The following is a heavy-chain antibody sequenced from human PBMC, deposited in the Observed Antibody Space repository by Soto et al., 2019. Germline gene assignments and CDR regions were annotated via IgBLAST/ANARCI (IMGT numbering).Heavy chain of an antibody. CDR3: ASSTDGYYFDY. CDR2: IYSGGST. D-gene: IGHD2-21*02. CDR1: GGSISSGGYY. V-gene: IGHV4-31*03. J-gene: IGHJ4*02. Sequence: PSETLSLTCTVSGGSISSGGYYWSWFLQRPGKGLEWIGYIYSGGSTYYNPSLKSRLTVSVDTSMNQFSLKLSSVTAADTAIYYCASSTDGYYFDYWGQGTLVTVSS.